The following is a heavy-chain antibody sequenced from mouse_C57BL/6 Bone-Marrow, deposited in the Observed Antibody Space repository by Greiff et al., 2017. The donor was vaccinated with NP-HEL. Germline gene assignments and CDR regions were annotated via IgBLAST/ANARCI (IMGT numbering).Heavy chain of an antibody. V-gene: IGHV1-53*01. D-gene: IGHD2-4*01. CDR1: TSYW. CDR3: ARRGTIYYDYDGYFDV. J-gene: IGHJ1*03. CDR2: INPSNGGT. Sequence: QVQLQQPGTELVKPGASVKLSFTSYWMPWVKQRPGQGLEWLGNINPSNGGTNYNEKFTSKATRTVDKSSSTAYMQLSSLTSEDSAVYYCARRGTIYYDYDGYFDVWGTGTTVTVSS.